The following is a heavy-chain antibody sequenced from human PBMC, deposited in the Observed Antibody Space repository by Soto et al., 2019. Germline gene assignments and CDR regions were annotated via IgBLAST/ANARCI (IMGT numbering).Heavy chain of an antibody. CDR1: GGSISNFY. V-gene: IGHV4-59*01. Sequence: SETLSLTCTVSGGSISNFYWSWIRQPPGKGLEWIGYISYSGNTNNNPTLKSRVSISVDTSKDQLSLNLTSVAAADTAVYYCARAPMVLSRSYFDSGGRGTPVTASS. J-gene: IGHJ4*02. D-gene: IGHD2-8*01. CDR3: ARAPMVLSRSYFDS. CDR2: ISYSGNT.